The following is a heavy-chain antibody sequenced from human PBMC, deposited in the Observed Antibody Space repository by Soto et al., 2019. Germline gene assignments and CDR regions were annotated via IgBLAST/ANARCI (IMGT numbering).Heavy chain of an antibody. CDR1: SRSISGSDW. CDR2: IYHSGST. V-gene: IGHV4-4*02. J-gene: IGHJ3*01. Sequence: PSETQSITCAVPSRSISGSDWWSWVRQPPGKGQEWIGEIYHSGSTNYNPSLKSRVTISVDKSKNQFSLKLSSVTAAETAVYYCASSGWYDSDAFDLWGRGTMVTVSS. D-gene: IGHD6-19*01. CDR3: ASSGWYDSDAFDL.